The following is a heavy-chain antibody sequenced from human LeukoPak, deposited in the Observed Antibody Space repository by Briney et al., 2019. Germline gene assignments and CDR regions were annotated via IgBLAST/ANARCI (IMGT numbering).Heavy chain of an antibody. CDR3: AREGCSYGDAFDY. V-gene: IGHV3-30-3*01. J-gene: IGHJ4*02. CDR1: GFTFSSYA. CDR2: ISYDGSNK. Sequence: GGSLRLSCAASGFTFSSYAMHWVRQAPGKGLEWVAVISYDGSNKYYADSVKGRFTISRDNSKNTLYLQMNSLRAEDTAVYYCAREGCSYGDAFDYWGQGTLVTVSS. D-gene: IGHD5-18*01.